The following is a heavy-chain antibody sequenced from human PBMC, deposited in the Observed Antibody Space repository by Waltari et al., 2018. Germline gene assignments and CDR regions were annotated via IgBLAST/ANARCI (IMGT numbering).Heavy chain of an antibody. J-gene: IGHJ4*02. Sequence: EVQLVESGGGLVQPGGSLRLSCLVSGFTFSDYWMSWVRQAPGKGLEWVANIKQDGSVIYDADLVKGRFTISRDNAKNSLYLQMNSLRAEDTAVYYCARDVGNVGGNYWGQGTLVTVSS. CDR1: GFTFSDYW. D-gene: IGHD3-10*01. CDR3: ARDVGNVGGNY. CDR2: IKQDGSVI. V-gene: IGHV3-7*01.